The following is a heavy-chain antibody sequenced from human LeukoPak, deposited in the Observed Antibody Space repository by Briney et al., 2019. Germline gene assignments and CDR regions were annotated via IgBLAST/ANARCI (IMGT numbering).Heavy chain of an antibody. CDR3: ARDGGGASYFDY. D-gene: IGHD2-21*01. CDR1: GGSISSHY. Sequence: PSETQSPTCTVSGGSISSHYWSWIRQPPGKGLEWIGYIFHSGSTKYHPSLKSRVSISVDTSKYQLSLKLTSVTAADTAVYYCARDGGGASYFDYWGQGTLVTVSS. CDR2: IFHSGST. J-gene: IGHJ4*02. V-gene: IGHV4-59*11.